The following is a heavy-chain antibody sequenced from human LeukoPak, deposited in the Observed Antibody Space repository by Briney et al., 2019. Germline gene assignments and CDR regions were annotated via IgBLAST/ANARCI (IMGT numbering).Heavy chain of an antibody. CDR3: ARGGSVVILPAARFDP. CDR1: GGSISNYY. Sequence: EALSLTCTCSGGSISNYYWSWIRQPPGKGLEGIGYIYYRGSTNYSPSLKRRVTISVDTSKNQFSLKLSSVTAADTAVYYCARGGSVVILPAARFDPWGQGTLFTVSS. D-gene: IGHD2-2*01. CDR2: IYYRGST. V-gene: IGHV4-59*01. J-gene: IGHJ5*02.